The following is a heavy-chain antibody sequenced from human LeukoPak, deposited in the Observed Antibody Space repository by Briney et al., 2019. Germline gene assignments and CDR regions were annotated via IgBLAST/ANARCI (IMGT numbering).Heavy chain of an antibody. CDR2: IKQDGSEK. Sequence: PGGSLRLSCAASGFSLSTYWMSWVRQAPGKGLEWVANIKQDGSEKHYVDSVKGRFTISRDNAKSSLYLQMNSLRVEDTAVYYCVRDGVAGARHPFDSWGQGTLVTVSS. V-gene: IGHV3-7*04. J-gene: IGHJ4*02. D-gene: IGHD6-19*01. CDR1: GFSLSTYW. CDR3: VRDGVAGARHPFDS.